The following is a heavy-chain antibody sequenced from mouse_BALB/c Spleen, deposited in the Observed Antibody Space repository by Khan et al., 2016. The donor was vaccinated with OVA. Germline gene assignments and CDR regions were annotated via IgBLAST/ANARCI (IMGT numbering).Heavy chain of an antibody. J-gene: IGHJ3*01. Sequence: QVQLQQSGAELVRPGVSVKISCKGSGYTFTDYAMHWVKQSHAKSLEWIGVISTYYGAADYNQKFQGKASMTVDKSSSTAYMELARLTSDDSAIYYCARGGRFAYWGQGTLVTVSA. CDR1: GYTFTDYA. CDR3: ARGGRFAY. CDR2: ISTYYGAA. V-gene: IGHV1S137*01. D-gene: IGHD1-1*02.